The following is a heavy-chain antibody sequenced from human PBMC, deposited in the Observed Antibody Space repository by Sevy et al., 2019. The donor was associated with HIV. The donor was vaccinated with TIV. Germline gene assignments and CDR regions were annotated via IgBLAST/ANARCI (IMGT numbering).Heavy chain of an antibody. J-gene: IGHJ4*02. CDR2: VSHSGNT. CDR3: ARLRWDLVVVPGATPGCYFDY. V-gene: IGHV4-59*08. CDR1: GDSINTYY. D-gene: IGHD2-2*01. Sequence: SETLSLTCTVSGDSINTYYWSWIRQPPGKGLEWIGYVSHSGNTNYNPSLKSRVSMSLDTSRNQFSLNVKTVTAADTAVYYCARLRWDLVVVPGATPGCYFDYWGQGTLVTVSS.